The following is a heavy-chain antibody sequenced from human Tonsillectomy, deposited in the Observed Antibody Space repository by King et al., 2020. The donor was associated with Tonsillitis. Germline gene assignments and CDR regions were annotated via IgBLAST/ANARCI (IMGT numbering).Heavy chain of an antibody. CDR2: INPNSGGT. V-gene: IGHV1-2*02. CDR3: ARGLVHWMATIYFDY. J-gene: IGHJ4*02. CDR1: GYTFTGYY. D-gene: IGHD5-24*01. Sequence: QLVQSGAEVKKPGASVKVSCKASGYTFTGYYMHWVRQAPGQGLEWMGWINPNSGGTNYAQRFQGRVTMTRDTSISTAYMELSRLRSDDTAVYYLARGLVHWMATIYFDYWGQGTLVTVSS.